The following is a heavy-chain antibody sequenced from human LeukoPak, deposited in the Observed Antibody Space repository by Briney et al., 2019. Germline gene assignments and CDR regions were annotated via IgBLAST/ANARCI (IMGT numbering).Heavy chain of an antibody. CDR2: ISGSGGST. J-gene: IGHJ3*02. Sequence: GGSLRLSCADSGFTFSSYAMRWVRQAPGKGLEWVSAISGSGGSTYYADSVKGRFTISRDNSKNTLYLQMNSLRAEDTAVYYCAKDHFTVTTLTAFDIWGQGTMVTVSS. CDR1: GFTFSSYA. CDR3: AKDHFTVTTLTAFDI. V-gene: IGHV3-23*01. D-gene: IGHD4-17*01.